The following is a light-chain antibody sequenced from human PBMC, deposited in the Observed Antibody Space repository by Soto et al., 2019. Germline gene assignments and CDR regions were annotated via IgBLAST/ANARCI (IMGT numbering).Light chain of an antibody. CDR1: QSVSSY. CDR2: DAS. V-gene: IGKV3-11*01. CDR3: QQRSNWQYT. Sequence: EIVLTQSPATLSLSPGERATLSCRASQSVSSYLAWYQQKPGQAPRLLLYDASNRATGIPARFSGSGSGTDFTLTISRLEPEDFAVDYGQQRSNWQYTFGQGTKLEIK. J-gene: IGKJ2*01.